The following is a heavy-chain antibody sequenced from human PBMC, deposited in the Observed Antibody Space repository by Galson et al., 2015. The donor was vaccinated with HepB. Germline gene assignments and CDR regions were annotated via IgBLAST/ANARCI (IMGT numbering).Heavy chain of an antibody. V-gene: IGHV3-43*01. Sequence: SLRLSCAASGFTFDNYNMHWVRQPPGKGLEWVSLISWDGGSTYSADSVRGRFTISRDNSKNSLYLQMNSLRTEDTAFYYCVKVLRAFSRGGRFRDWGQGTLVTVSP. CDR3: VKVLRAFSRGGRFRD. CDR2: ISWDGGST. J-gene: IGHJ4*02. CDR1: GFTFDNYN. D-gene: IGHD3-10*01.